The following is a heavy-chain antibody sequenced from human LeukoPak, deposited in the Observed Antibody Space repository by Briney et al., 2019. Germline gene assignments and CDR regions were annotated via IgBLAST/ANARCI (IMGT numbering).Heavy chain of an antibody. CDR1: GFTFSGYY. CDR3: ERKTSGSGGYDY. J-gene: IGHJ4*02. V-gene: IGHV1-2*02. D-gene: IGHD3-10*01. CDR2: ICPNSGGT. Sequence: ASVKVSCKASGFTFSGYYMHWVRQAPGQGLEWMALICPNSGGTNYVQKLQGRVTVTRDTSISTNYMEINGLTTDDTAMYYCERKTSGSGGYDYWGQGTLVTVSS.